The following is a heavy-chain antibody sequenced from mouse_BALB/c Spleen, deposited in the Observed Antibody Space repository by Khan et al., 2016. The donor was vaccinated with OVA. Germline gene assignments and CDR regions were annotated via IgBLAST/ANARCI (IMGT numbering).Heavy chain of an antibody. Sequence: QVQLKESGAELVKPGASVKLSCKASAYTFTSYYMFWVKQRPGQGLEWIGEINPSNGGTNFNEKFKSKATLTVDKSSSTAYMQLSSLTSEDSAVYYWTGHYRYDGSSLYAMDYWGQGTSVTVSS. J-gene: IGHJ4*01. D-gene: IGHD2-14*01. V-gene: IGHV1S81*02. CDR3: TGHYRYDGSSLYAMDY. CDR2: INPSNGGT. CDR1: AYTFTSYY.